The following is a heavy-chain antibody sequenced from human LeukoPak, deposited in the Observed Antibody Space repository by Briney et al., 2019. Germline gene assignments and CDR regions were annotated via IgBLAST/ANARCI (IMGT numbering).Heavy chain of an antibody. CDR3: ARDRIAVAEDWFDP. CDR2: FDPEDGET. Sequence: ASVKVSCKVSGYTLTELSMHWVRQAPGKGLEWMGGFDPEDGETIYAQKFQGRVTITADESTSTAYMELSSLRSEDTAVYYCARDRIAVAEDWFDPWGQGTLVTVSS. CDR1: GYTLTELS. V-gene: IGHV1-24*01. J-gene: IGHJ5*02. D-gene: IGHD6-19*01.